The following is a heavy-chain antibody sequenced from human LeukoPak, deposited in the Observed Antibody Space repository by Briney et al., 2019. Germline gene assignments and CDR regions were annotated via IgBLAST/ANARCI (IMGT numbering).Heavy chain of an antibody. D-gene: IGHD2-2*01. CDR2: MNPNSGNT. J-gene: IGHJ4*02. V-gene: IGHV1-8*03. CDR1: GYTFTSYA. CDR3: ARGDVVVPAAISFDY. Sequence: ASVKVSCKASGYTFTSYAMHWVRQATGQGLEWMGWMNPNSGNTGYAQKFQGRVTITRNTSISTAYMELSSLRSEDTAVYYCARGDVVVPAAISFDYWGQGTLVTVSS.